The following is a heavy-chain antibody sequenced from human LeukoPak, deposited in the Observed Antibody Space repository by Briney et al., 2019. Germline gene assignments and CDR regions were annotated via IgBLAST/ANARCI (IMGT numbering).Heavy chain of an antibody. J-gene: IGHJ4*02. D-gene: IGHD6-19*01. V-gene: IGHV5-51*01. CDR2: IYPGDSDT. CDR3: AGLGAYSSGWYYFDY. CDR1: GYSFTSYW. Sequence: GESLKISCKGSGYSFTSYWIGWVRQMPGKGLEWMGIIYPGDSDTRYSPSFQGQVTISADKSISTAYLQWSSLKASDTAMYYCAGLGAYSSGWYYFDYWGQGTQVTVSS.